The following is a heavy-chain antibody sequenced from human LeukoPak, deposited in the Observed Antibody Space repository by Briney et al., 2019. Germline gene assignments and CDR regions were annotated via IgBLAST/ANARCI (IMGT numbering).Heavy chain of an antibody. Sequence: GGSLRLSCAASGFIFTNYWMNWVRQTPGKGLEWVANIKQDGSAEYYVDSVRGRFTISRDNAQNSFYLQMNSLRVEDTAVYYCARDVGASGSLGYWGQGTLVTVSS. CDR2: IKQDGSAE. CDR3: ARDVGASGSLGY. D-gene: IGHD3-10*01. J-gene: IGHJ4*02. CDR1: GFIFTNYW. V-gene: IGHV3-7*03.